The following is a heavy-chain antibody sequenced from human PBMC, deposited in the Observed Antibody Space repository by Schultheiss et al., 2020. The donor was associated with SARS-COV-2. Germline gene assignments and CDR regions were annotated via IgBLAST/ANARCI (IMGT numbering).Heavy chain of an antibody. V-gene: IGHV4-59*12. J-gene: IGHJ4*02. CDR1: GGSISSYY. CDR3: ASGQYYDYVWGSYRPFDY. Sequence: SETLSLTCTVSGGSISSYYWSWIRQPPGKGLEWIGYIYYSGSTNYNPSLKSRVTISVDTSKNQFSLKLSSVTAADTAVYYCASGQYYDYVWGSYRPFDYWGQGTLVTVSS. D-gene: IGHD3-16*02. CDR2: IYYSGST.